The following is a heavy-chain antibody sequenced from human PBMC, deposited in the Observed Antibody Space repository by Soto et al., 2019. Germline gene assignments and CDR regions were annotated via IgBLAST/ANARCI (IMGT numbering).Heavy chain of an antibody. CDR1: GFTFSSYG. CDR3: AKDPSYYYDSSGYLDY. D-gene: IGHD3-22*01. J-gene: IGHJ4*02. Sequence: QVQLVESGGGVVQPGRSLRLSCAASGFTFSSYGMHWVRQAPGKGLEWVAVISYDGSNKYYADSVKGRFTISRDNSKNTLYLQMNSLRAEDMAVYYCAKDPSYYYDSSGYLDYWGQGTLVTVSS. V-gene: IGHV3-30*18. CDR2: ISYDGSNK.